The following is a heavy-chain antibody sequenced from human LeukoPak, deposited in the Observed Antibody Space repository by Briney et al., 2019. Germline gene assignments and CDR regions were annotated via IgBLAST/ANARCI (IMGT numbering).Heavy chain of an antibody. J-gene: IGHJ4*02. Sequence: GESLKISCKGSGYSFTSYWISWVRQMPGKGLEWMVRIDPSDSYTNYSPSFQGHVTISADKSISTAYLQWSSLKASDTAMYYCARSLEAYYRENFDYWGQGTLVTVSS. V-gene: IGHV5-10-1*01. CDR2: IDPSDSYT. CDR1: GYSFTSYW. D-gene: IGHD3-10*01. CDR3: ARSLEAYYRENFDY.